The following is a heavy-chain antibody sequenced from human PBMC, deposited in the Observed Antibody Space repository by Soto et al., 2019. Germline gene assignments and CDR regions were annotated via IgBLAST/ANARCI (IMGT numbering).Heavy chain of an antibody. CDR1: GFTFSSYA. D-gene: IGHD3-22*01. Sequence: PGGSLRLSCAASGFTFSSYAMHWVRKAPGKGLEWVAVISYDGSNKYYADSVKGRFTISRDNSKNTLYLQMNSLRAEDTAVYYCARDMVAVVVYYYGMDVWGQGTTVTVSS. J-gene: IGHJ6*02. CDR3: ARDMVAVVVYYYGMDV. V-gene: IGHV3-30-3*01. CDR2: ISYDGSNK.